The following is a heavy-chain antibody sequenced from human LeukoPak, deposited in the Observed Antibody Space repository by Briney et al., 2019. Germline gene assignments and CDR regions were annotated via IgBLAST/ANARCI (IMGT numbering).Heavy chain of an antibody. CDR1: GGSIPSSRYY. D-gene: IGHD6-19*01. CDR2: IYYSGST. CDR3: ARHCIALADTADY. Sequence: PSETLSLTFTGCGGSIPSSRYYSGGIRQPPGKGPEWIGSIYYSGSTYYNPSLKSRVTISVDTSKNQFSLKLSSVTAADTALYYCARHCIALADTADYWGQGTLVTVSS. J-gene: IGHJ4*02. V-gene: IGHV4-39*01.